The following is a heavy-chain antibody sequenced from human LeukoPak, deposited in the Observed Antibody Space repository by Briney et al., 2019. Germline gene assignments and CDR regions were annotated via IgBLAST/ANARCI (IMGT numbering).Heavy chain of an antibody. CDR3: ASLNTAMAPRYYYYGMDV. D-gene: IGHD5-18*01. V-gene: IGHV3-48*04. J-gene: IGHJ6*02. CDR1: GFTFSTFH. CDR2: INYHSQPT. Sequence: GGSLRLSCTASGFTFSTFHMHWVRQAPGKGLEWVSYINYHSQPTYYADSVKGRFTISRDNAKNSLYLQMNSLRAEDTAVYYCASLNTAMAPRYYYYGMDVWGQGTTVTVSS.